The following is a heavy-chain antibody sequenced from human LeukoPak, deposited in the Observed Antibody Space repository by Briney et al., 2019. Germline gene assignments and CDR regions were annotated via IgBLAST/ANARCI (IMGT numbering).Heavy chain of an antibody. J-gene: IGHJ4*02. CDR2: IYYSGRT. D-gene: IGHD5-24*01. V-gene: IGHV4-39*01. Sequence: SETLSLTCTVSGGSISGSNYCWGWIRQPPGMGLEWIGSIYYSGRTYYNPSLKSRVTISVDTSKNQFSLRLSSVTAADTAVYYCARHEEEDGYNAKTFHYWGQGTLVTVSS. CDR1: GGSISGSNYC. CDR3: ARHEEEDGYNAKTFHY.